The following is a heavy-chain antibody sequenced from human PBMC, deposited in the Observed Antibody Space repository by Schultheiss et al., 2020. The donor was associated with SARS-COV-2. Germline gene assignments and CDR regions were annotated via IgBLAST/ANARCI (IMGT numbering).Heavy chain of an antibody. CDR1: GFTFSSYG. J-gene: IGHJ4*02. D-gene: IGHD4-11*01. V-gene: IGHV3-33*05. CDR3: TTGPTGTLDY. CDR2: ISYDGSNK. Sequence: VGSLRLSCAASGFTFSSYGMHWVRQAPGKGLEWVAVISYDGSNKYYADSVKGRFTISRDNSKNTLYLQMNSLRAEDTAVYYCTTGPTGTLDYWGQGTLVTVSS.